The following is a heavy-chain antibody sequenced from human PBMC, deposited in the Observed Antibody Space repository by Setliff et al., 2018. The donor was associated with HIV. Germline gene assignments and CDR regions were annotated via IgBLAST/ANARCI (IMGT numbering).Heavy chain of an antibody. CDR2: IYTSGST. CDR1: GGSIYSGIYY. CDR3: AREDKYGYSSSWYNY. Sequence: SETLSLTCTVSGGSIYSGIYYWSWIRQPAGKGLEWIGHIYTSGSTNYNPSLKSRVTISVDTSKNQFSLKLSSVTAADTAVYYCAREDKYGYSSSWYNYWGQGALVTVSS. D-gene: IGHD6-13*01. J-gene: IGHJ4*02. V-gene: IGHV4-61*09.